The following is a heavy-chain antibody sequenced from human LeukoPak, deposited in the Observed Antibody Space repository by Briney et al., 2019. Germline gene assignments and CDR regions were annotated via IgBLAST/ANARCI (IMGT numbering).Heavy chain of an antibody. Sequence: SETLSLTCVVYGGSFSGYYWSWIRQPPGKGLEWIGEINHSGNTNYNPSLESRVTISVDTSKNQFSLKLSSVTAADTAVYYCARHVSSDTAMPGFDYWGQGALVTVSS. CDR2: INHSGNT. J-gene: IGHJ4*02. CDR3: ARHVSSDTAMPGFDY. CDR1: GGSFSGYY. V-gene: IGHV4-34*01. D-gene: IGHD5-18*01.